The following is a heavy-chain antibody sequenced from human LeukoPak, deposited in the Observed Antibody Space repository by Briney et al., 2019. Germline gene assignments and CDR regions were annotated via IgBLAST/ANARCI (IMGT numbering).Heavy chain of an antibody. D-gene: IGHD4-17*01. CDR1: GFTFSTYA. CDR2: ISGSGGDT. Sequence: GGSLRLSCAASGFTFSTYAMSWVRQAPGKGLEWVSAISGSGGDTYYADSVEGRFTISRDNSENTLYLQMNNLRAEDTAIYYCARYGDYQFGVLHWFDPWGQGTLVTGSS. CDR3: ARYGDYQFGVLHWFDP. J-gene: IGHJ5*02. V-gene: IGHV3-23*01.